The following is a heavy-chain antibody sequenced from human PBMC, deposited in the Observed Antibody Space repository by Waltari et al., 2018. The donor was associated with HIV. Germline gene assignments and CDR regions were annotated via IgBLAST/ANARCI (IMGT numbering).Heavy chain of an antibody. CDR2: INSDGSST. Sequence: EVQVVVSGGGLVQPGGSLRLSCEASGFTFSCYWMHWFRQAPGKGLVWVSRINSDGSSTGYVDSVKGRFTISRDNAKNTLYLQMNNLRAEDTAVYYCAPGRGWFDPWGQGTLVTVSS. CDR3: APGRGWFDP. J-gene: IGHJ5*02. V-gene: IGHV3-74*01. CDR1: GFTFSCYW.